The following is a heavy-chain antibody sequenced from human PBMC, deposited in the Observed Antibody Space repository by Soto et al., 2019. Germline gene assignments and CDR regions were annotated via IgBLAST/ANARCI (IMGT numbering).Heavy chain of an antibody. J-gene: IGHJ6*02. CDR3: AMYSYDPSHYYGMDV. CDR1: GGSISSGDYY. D-gene: IGHD5-18*01. CDR2: IYYSGST. V-gene: IGHV4-30-4*01. Sequence: SETLSLTCTVSGGSISSGDYYWSWIRQPPGKGLEWIGYIYYSGSTYYNPSLKSRVTISVDTSKNQFSLKLSSVTAADTAVYYCAMYSYDPSHYYGMDVWGQGTTVTVSS.